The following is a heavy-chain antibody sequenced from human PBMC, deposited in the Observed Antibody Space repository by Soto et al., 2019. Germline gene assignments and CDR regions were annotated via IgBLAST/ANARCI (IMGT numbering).Heavy chain of an antibody. V-gene: IGHV4-31*03. CDR3: ARESNGIDYGDAFDI. Sequence: QVQLQESGPGLVKPSQTLSLTCTVSGGSISSGGYYWSWIRQHPGKGLEWIGYSYYSGSTYYNPSLKSRVTISVDTSKNQFSRKLSSVTAADTAGYYWARESNGIDYGDAFDIWGQGTMVTVSS. J-gene: IGHJ3*02. CDR1: GGSISSGGYY. D-gene: IGHD4-17*01. CDR2: SYYSGST.